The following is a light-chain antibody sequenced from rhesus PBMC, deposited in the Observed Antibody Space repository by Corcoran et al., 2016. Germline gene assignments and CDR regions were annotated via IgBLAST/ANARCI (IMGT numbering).Light chain of an antibody. CDR2: GAS. Sequence: ETVVTQSPATLALSLGERATLSCRASQSVGSYLAWYQQKPGQAPRLLIYGASSRATGIPDRFSGSGSGTDFTLTISSLEPEDVGVYYCQQSSNLWTFGQGTKVDIK. V-gene: IGKV3-24*04. CDR1: QSVGSY. CDR3: QQSSNLWT. J-gene: IGKJ1*01.